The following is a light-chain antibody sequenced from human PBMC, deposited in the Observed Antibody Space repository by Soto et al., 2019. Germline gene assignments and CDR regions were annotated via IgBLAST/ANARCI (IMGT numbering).Light chain of an antibody. CDR3: QQRSTWSWT. CDR2: DAS. V-gene: IGKV3-11*01. J-gene: IGKJ1*01. CDR1: QSVSNS. Sequence: EIVLTQSPATLSLSPGERATLSCRASQSVSNSLAWYQQKPGQAPRLLIYDASNRAPGIPARFSGSGSGTDFTLTISSLEPEDFAVYYCQQRSTWSWTFGQGTKV.